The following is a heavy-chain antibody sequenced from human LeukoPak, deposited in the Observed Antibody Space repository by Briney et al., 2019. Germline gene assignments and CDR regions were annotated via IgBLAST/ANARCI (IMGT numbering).Heavy chain of an antibody. CDR2: ISYDGSNK. CDR1: GFTFSSYS. V-gene: IGHV3-30*03. D-gene: IGHD6-6*01. CDR3: ATLIAARRENWFDP. J-gene: IGHJ5*02. Sequence: GGSLRLSCAASGFTFSSYSMNWVRQAPGKGLEWVAVISYDGSNKYYADSVKGRFTISRDNSKNTLYLQMNSLRAEDTAVYYCATLIAARRENWFDPWGQGTLVTVSS.